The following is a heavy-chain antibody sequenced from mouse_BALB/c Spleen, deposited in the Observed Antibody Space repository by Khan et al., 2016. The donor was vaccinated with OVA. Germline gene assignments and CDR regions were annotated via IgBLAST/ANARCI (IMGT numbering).Heavy chain of an antibody. CDR2: IYPGDGDT. J-gene: IGHJ4*01. CDR1: GYTFTSYW. Sequence: QVQLQQSGAELARPGASVKLSCKASGYTFTSYWMQWVKQRPGQGLEWIGAIYPGDGDTRYTQKFKGKATLTADKSSSTAYMQLSSLASEDSAVYDCASGNPYCYSMDYWGQGTSVTVSS. V-gene: IGHV1-87*01. CDR3: ASGNPYCYSMDY.